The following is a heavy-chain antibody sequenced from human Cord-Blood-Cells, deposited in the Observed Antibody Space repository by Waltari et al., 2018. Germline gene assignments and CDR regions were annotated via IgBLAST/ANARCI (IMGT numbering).Heavy chain of an antibody. CDR1: GGTFSSYA. D-gene: IGHD3-10*01. Sequence: QVQLVQSGAEVKKPGSSVKVSCQASGGTFSSYAISWVRQAPGQGLEWMGGSIPIFGKANYAQKVQGRVPITADESTITGYMELSSLRSEDTSVYYCARAISMSGRYFDYWGQGTLVTVSS. CDR3: ARAISMSGRYFDY. V-gene: IGHV1-69*01. CDR2: SIPIFGKA. J-gene: IGHJ4*02.